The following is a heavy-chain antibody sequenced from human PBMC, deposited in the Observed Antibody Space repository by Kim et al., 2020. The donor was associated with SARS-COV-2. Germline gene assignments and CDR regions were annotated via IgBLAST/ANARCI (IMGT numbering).Heavy chain of an antibody. V-gene: IGHV3-23*01. D-gene: IGHD3-10*01. J-gene: IGHJ4*02. CDR3: AKDVGMVRGVILDY. Sequence: GGSLRLSCAASGFTFSSYAMSWVRQAPGKGLEWVSAISGSGGSTYYADSVKGRFTISRDNSKNTLYLQMNSLRAEDTAVYYCAKDVGMVRGVILDYWGQGTLVTVSS. CDR2: ISGSGGST. CDR1: GFTFSSYA.